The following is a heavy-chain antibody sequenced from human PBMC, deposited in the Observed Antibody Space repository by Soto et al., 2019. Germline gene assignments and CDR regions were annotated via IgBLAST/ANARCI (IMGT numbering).Heavy chain of an antibody. V-gene: IGHV3-48*01. Sequence: PGGSLRLSCAASGFTFRNYGMNWVRQAPGKGLEWVSYIGLGSSTKYYADSVEGRFTISRDNAKNSLYLKMNSLRAEDTAVYYCARDQLYYNDISGRPLNAFDVWGQGTMVTVSS. J-gene: IGHJ3*01. D-gene: IGHD3-22*01. CDR2: IGLGSSTK. CDR1: GFTFRNYG. CDR3: ARDQLYYNDISGRPLNAFDV.